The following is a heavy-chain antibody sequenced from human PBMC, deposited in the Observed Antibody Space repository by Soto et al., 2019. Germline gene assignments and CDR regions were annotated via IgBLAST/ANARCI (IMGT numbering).Heavy chain of an antibody. V-gene: IGHV4-59*11. Sequence: QVQLQESGPGLVKPSETLSLTCTVSGGSISSHPWAWIRQPPGKGLEWITWVYSSGTTNYNPSLKSRFTVSVDTSKSQICLKVNSVTAADTAVYYCATYDWNDAMFENWGQGTVVTVSS. D-gene: IGHD1-20*01. J-gene: IGHJ4*02. CDR2: VYSSGTT. CDR1: GGSISSHP. CDR3: ATYDWNDAMFEN.